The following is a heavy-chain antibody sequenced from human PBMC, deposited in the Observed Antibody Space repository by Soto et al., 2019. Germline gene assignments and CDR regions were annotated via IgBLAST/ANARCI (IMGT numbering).Heavy chain of an antibody. J-gene: IGHJ6*02. CDR3: ARGYYDSSGYGYYYYGMDV. CDR2: IIPIFGTA. V-gene: IGHV1-69*13. CDR1: VGTFSSYA. Sequence: ASVKVSCRASVGTFSSYAISWVRQAPGQGLEWMGGIIPIFGTANYAQKFQGRVTITADESTSTAYMELSSLRSEDTAVYYCARGYYDSSGYGYYYYGMDVWGQGTTVTVSS. D-gene: IGHD3-22*01.